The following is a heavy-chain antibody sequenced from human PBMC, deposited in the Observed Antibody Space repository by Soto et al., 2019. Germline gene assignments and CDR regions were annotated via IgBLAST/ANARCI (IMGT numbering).Heavy chain of an antibody. CDR3: ARRPLLESHFDY. Sequence: QVHLVQSGAEARKPGASVNVSCMASGFSLNTYVVHWVRQAPGQGLEWMGWVNAASGNTQTSQKFQGRLTLTRDTSANTAYMELSSLRTEDTAVYFCARRPLLESHFDYWGQGTLVAVS. CDR1: GFSLNTYV. V-gene: IGHV1-3*01. CDR2: VNAASGNT. J-gene: IGHJ4*02.